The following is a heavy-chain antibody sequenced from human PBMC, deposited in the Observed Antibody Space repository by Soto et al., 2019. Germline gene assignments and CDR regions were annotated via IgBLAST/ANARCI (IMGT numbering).Heavy chain of an antibody. CDR3: AKGKVGATTGYFDY. Sequence: QVQLVESGGGVVQPGRSLRLSCAASGFTFSSYGMHWVRQAPGKGLEWVAVISYDGSNKYYADSVKGRFTISRDNSKNTLYLQMNSLRAEDTAVYYCAKGKVGATTGYFDYWGQGTLVTVSS. V-gene: IGHV3-30*18. CDR2: ISYDGSNK. CDR1: GFTFSSYG. J-gene: IGHJ4*02. D-gene: IGHD1-26*01.